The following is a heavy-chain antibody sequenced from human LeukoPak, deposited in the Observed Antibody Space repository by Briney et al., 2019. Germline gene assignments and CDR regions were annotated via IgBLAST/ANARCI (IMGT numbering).Heavy chain of an antibody. D-gene: IGHD3-16*01. Sequence: ASVTVSCTASGYTFTVYYMHWVRQAPGQGLEWMGRINPNSGGTNYAQKFQGRVTMTRDTSISTAYMELSRLRSDDTAVYYCARGPSPLRLGELLYWGQGTLVTVSS. CDR1: GYTFTVYY. CDR3: ARGPSPLRLGELLY. CDR2: INPNSGGT. V-gene: IGHV1-2*06. J-gene: IGHJ4*02.